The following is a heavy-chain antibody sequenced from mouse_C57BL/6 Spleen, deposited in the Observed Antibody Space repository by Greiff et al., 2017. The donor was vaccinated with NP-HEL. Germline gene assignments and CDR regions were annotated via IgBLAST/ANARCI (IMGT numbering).Heavy chain of an antibody. CDR1: GFTFTDYY. CDR3: ARCGGYGNLYAMDY. V-gene: IGHV7-3*01. D-gene: IGHD2-1*01. CDR2: IRNKANGYTT. J-gene: IGHJ4*01. Sequence: EVQGVESGGGLVQPGGSLSLSCAASGFTFTDYYMSWVRQPPGKALEWLGFIRNKANGYTTEYSASVKGRFTISRDNSQSILYLQMNALRAEDSATYYCARCGGYGNLYAMDYWGQGTSVTVSS.